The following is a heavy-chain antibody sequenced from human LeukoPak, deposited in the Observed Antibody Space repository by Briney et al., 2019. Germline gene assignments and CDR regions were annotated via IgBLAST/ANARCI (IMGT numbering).Heavy chain of an antibody. CDR1: GFTFDDYA. CDR3: AKDSGIVVVPAALDY. D-gene: IGHD2-2*01. J-gene: IGHJ4*02. V-gene: IGHV3-43D*03. CDR2: ISWDGGST. Sequence: PRGSLRLSCAASGFTFDDYAMHWVRQAPGKGLEWVSLISWDGGSTYYADSVKGRFTISRDNSKNSLYLQMNSLRAEDTALYYCAKDSGIVVVPAALDYWGQGTLVTVSS.